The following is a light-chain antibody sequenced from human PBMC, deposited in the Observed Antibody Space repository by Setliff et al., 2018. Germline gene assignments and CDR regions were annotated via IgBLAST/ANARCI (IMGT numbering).Light chain of an antibody. J-gene: IGLJ1*01. CDR3: AAWDDSLSGLV. V-gene: IGLV1-47*01. CDR2: RNN. Sequence: QSALTQPPSASETHGQRVTISCSGSSSNIGSNYVYWYQQLPGTAPILLIYRNNQRPSGVPDRFSGSKSGTSASLAISGLRSEDEADYYCAAWDDSLSGLVFGTGTKGIVL. CDR1: SSNIGSNY.